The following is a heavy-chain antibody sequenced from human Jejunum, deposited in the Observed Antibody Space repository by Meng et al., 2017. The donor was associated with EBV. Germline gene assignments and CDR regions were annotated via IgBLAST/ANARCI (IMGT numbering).Heavy chain of an antibody. J-gene: IGHJ4*02. CDR3: ARGEGGYCSSSSCYLGT. CDR2: INTDTRNP. CDR1: GYSFTSRA. D-gene: IGHD2-2*01. V-gene: IGHV7-4-1*02. Sequence: QVQLVQSGSELKPPGASVKVSCKASGYSFTSRAMHGVRQAPGQGLEWMGWINTDTRNPTYAQGLTGRFVFSLDTSVSTAYLQISSLKAEDTAVYYCARGEGGYCSSSSCYLGTWGQGTLVTVSS.